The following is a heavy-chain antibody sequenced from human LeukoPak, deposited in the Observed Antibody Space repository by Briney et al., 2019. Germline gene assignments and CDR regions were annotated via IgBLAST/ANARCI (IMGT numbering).Heavy chain of an antibody. CDR3: ARERVYYDSSGLDY. D-gene: IGHD3-22*01. V-gene: IGHV3-53*01. CDR1: GFTVSSNY. J-gene: IGHJ4*02. CDR2: IYSGGST. Sequence: PGGSLRLSCAASGFTVSSNYMGWVRQAPGKGLEWVSVIYSGGSTYYADSVKGRFTISRDNSKNTLYLQMNSLRAEDTAVYYCARERVYYDSSGLDYWGQGTLVTVSS.